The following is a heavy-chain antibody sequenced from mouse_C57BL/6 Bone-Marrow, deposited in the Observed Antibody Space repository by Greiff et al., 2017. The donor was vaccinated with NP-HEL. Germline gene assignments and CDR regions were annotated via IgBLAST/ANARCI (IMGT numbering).Heavy chain of an antibody. J-gene: IGHJ4*01. V-gene: IGHV1-19*01. CDR3: ERGYGSSYPYYYAMDY. D-gene: IGHD1-1*01. CDR1: GYTFTDYY. Sequence: VQLQQSGPVLVKPGASVKMSCKASGYTFTDYYMNWVKQSHGKSLEWIGVINPYNGGTSYNQKFKGKATLTVDKSSSTAYMELNSLTSEDSAVYYCERGYGSSYPYYYAMDYWGQGTSVTVSS. CDR2: INPYNGGT.